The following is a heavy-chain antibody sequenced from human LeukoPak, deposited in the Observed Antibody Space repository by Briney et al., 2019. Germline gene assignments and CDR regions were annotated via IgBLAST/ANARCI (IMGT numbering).Heavy chain of an antibody. CDR3: AKDYGSGSYAFDP. Sequence: PGGSLRLSCAASGFTFSSYGMHWVRQAPGKGREWVAFIRNDGSYKYSADSVKGRFTISRDNSKKTLYLQMNSLRAEDTAVYYCAKDYGSGSYAFDPWGQGTLVTVSS. D-gene: IGHD3-10*01. J-gene: IGHJ5*02. CDR1: GFTFSSYG. V-gene: IGHV3-30*02. CDR2: IRNDGSYK.